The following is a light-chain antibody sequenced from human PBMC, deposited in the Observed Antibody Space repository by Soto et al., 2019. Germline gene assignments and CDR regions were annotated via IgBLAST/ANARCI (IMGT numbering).Light chain of an antibody. CDR2: RAS. CDR1: QSVRNNY. V-gene: IGKV3-20*01. CDR3: QQYGSSPRT. J-gene: IGKJ2*01. Sequence: EIVLTQSPGTLSLSPGDRATLSCRTSQSVRNNYLAWYQHNPGQAPRLLIYRASNRPGGIPDKYSGSGSGTDFTLTISRLEPEDFAVYYCQQYGSSPRTFGQGTKVEIK.